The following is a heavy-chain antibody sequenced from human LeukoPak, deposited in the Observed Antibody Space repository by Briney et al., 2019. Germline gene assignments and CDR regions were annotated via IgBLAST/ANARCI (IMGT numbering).Heavy chain of an antibody. Sequence: GESLKISCKGSGYSFTRYWIGWVRQMPGKGLEWMGIIYPGDSDTRYSPSFQGQVTISADESISTAYLQWSSLKASDIAMYYCARHRISDYDSGVSWFDPWGQGTLVTVSS. D-gene: IGHD5-12*01. J-gene: IGHJ5*02. CDR3: ARHRISDYDSGVSWFDP. CDR2: IYPGDSDT. CDR1: GYSFTRYW. V-gene: IGHV5-51*01.